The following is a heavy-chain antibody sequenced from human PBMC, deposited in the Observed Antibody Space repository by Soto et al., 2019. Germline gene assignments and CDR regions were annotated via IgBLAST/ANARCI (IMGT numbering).Heavy chain of an antibody. J-gene: IGHJ5*02. Sequence: PSETLSLTCTVSGGSISSGGYYWSWIRQHPGKGLEWIGYIYYSGSTYYNPSLKSRVTISVDTSKNQFSLKLSSVTAADTAVYYCARVIVVVVAATRVNWFDPWGQGTLVTVSS. D-gene: IGHD2-15*01. CDR1: GGSISSGGYY. CDR2: IYYSGST. V-gene: IGHV4-31*03. CDR3: ARVIVVVVAATRVNWFDP.